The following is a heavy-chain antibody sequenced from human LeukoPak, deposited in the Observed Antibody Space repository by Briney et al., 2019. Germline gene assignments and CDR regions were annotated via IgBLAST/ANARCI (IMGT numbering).Heavy chain of an antibody. D-gene: IGHD4-23*01. V-gene: IGHV3-48*04. J-gene: IGHJ4*02. CDR1: RFTFSSYS. Sequence: GGSLRLSCAASRFTFSSYSMNWVRQAPGKGLEWVSFISSSSSTIYYADSVKGRFTISRDNAKNSLYLQMNSLRAEDTAVYYCARATVVSPNYWGQGTLVTVSS. CDR2: ISSSSSTI. CDR3: ARATVVSPNY.